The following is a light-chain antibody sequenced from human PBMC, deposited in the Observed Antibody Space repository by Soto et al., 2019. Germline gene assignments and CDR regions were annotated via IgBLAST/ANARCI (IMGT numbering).Light chain of an antibody. CDR3: QHYNNWPFT. Sequence: EIVMTQSPATMSVSPGERATLSCRASQSISSNLAWYQQKPGQGPRLLIYGASTRATGISARFSGSGSGTEFTLTISSLQSEEFAVYYCQHYNNWPFTFGPGTKVDIK. CDR2: GAS. J-gene: IGKJ3*01. CDR1: QSISSN. V-gene: IGKV3-15*01.